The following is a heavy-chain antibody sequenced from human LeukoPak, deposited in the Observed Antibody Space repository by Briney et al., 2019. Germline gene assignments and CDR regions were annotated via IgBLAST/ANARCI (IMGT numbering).Heavy chain of an antibody. Sequence: GGSLRLSCAASGFTFSSYAMSWVRQAPGKGLEWVSAISGSGGSTYYADSVKGRFTISRDNSKNTLYLQMNSLRAEDTAVYYCAKEEGPGCSSTSCHGYFQHWGQGTLVTVSS. CDR1: GFTFSSYA. CDR3: AKEEGPGCSSTSCHGYFQH. V-gene: IGHV3-23*01. D-gene: IGHD2-2*01. J-gene: IGHJ1*01. CDR2: ISGSGGST.